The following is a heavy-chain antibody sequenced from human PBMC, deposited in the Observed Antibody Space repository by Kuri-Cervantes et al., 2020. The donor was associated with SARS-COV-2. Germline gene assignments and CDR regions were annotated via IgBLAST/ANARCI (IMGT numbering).Heavy chain of an antibody. Sequence: GESLKISCAASGFTFSNYSMNWVRQAPGKGLEWVSSISSSSSYIYYADSVKGRFTISRDNAKNSLYLQMNSLRAEDTAVYYCARDRGEDIVVVVAASAYDYWGQGTLVTVSS. J-gene: IGHJ4*02. CDR2: ISSSSSYI. CDR3: ARDRGEDIVVVVAASAYDY. V-gene: IGHV3-21*01. D-gene: IGHD2-15*01. CDR1: GFTFSNYS.